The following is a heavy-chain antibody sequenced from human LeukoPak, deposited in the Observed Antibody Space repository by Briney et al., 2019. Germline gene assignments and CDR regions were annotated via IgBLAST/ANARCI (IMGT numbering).Heavy chain of an antibody. CDR1: GGSISSYY. D-gene: IGHD3-10*01. J-gene: IGHJ4*02. CDR3: ARDLGEYGSGFDY. CDR2: IYTSGNT. V-gene: IGHV4-4*07. Sequence: SETLSLTCTVSGGSISSYYWGWIRQPAGKGLEWIGRIYTSGNTNYNPSLKSRVTMSVDTSKNQFSLKLSSVTAADTAVYYCARDLGEYGSGFDYWGQGTLVTVSS.